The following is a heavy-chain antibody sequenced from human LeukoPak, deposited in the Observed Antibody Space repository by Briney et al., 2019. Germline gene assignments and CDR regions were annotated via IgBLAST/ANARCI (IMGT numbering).Heavy chain of an antibody. CDR2: ISSSSSYI. CDR3: ARGAVTIFGVVTN. D-gene: IGHD3-3*01. CDR1: GFTFSSYS. Sequence: SGGSLRLSCAASGFTFSSYSMNWVRQAPGKGLEWVASISSSSSYIYYADSVKGRFTISRDNAKNSLYLQMKSLRAEDTAVYYCARGAVTIFGVVTNWGQGTLVTVSS. J-gene: IGHJ4*02. V-gene: IGHV3-21*01.